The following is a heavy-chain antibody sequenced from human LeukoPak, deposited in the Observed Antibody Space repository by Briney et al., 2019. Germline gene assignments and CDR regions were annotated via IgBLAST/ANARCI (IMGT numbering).Heavy chain of an antibody. Sequence: SETLSLTCTVSGASFSTSGCYWGWIRQPPGKGLEWIGSIFYTGNTYYNPSLKSPVTISADTSKNQFSLELRFVTAADTAVYYCARLCASLVWGSGSFPDFWGQGSLVTVSS. V-gene: IGHV4-39*01. CDR2: IFYTGNT. J-gene: IGHJ4*02. CDR3: ARLCASLVWGSGSFPDF. CDR1: GASFSTSGCY. D-gene: IGHD3-10*01.